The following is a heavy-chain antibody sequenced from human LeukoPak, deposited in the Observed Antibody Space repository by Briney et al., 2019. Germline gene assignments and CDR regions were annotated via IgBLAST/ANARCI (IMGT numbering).Heavy chain of an antibody. CDR1: GYAFTSYG. Sequence: ASVKVSCKASGYAFTSYGISWVRQAPGQGLEWMGWIAYNGNTNYAQKLQGRVTMTTDTSTSTAYMELRSLRSDDTAVYYCARDFRTDYWGQGTLVTVSS. CDR2: IAYNGNT. CDR3: ARDFRTDY. J-gene: IGHJ4*02. D-gene: IGHD2-2*01. V-gene: IGHV1-18*01.